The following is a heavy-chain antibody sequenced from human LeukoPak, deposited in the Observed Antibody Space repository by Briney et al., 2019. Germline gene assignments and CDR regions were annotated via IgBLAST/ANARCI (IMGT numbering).Heavy chain of an antibody. Sequence: PGGSLRLSCAASGFTFSSYAMSWVRQAPGKGLEWVSAISGSGGNTYYADSVKGRFTISRDNSKNTLYLQMNSLRAVDTAVYYCAKEYYYDSSGYYYFDYWGQGTLVTVSS. CDR3: AKEYYYDSSGYYYFDY. CDR1: GFTFSSYA. V-gene: IGHV3-23*01. D-gene: IGHD3-22*01. CDR2: ISGSGGNT. J-gene: IGHJ4*02.